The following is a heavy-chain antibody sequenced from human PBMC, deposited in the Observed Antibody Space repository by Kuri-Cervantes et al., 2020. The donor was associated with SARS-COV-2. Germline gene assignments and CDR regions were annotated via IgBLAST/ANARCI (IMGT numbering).Heavy chain of an antibody. CDR2: IYYSGST. J-gene: IGHJ4*02. V-gene: IGHV4-30-4*08. CDR1: GGSISSSSYY. CDR3: ARGGRAAALFDY. D-gene: IGHD6-13*01. Sequence: SETLSLTCTVSGGSISSSSYYWGWIRQPPGKGLEWIGYIYYSGSTYYNPSLKSRVTISVDTSKNQFSLKLSSVTAADTAVYYCARGGRAAALFDYWGQGTLVTVSS.